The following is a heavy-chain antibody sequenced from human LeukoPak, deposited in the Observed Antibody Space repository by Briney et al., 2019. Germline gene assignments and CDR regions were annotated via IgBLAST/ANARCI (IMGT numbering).Heavy chain of an antibody. CDR2: TTGSGGST. J-gene: IGHJ4*02. CDR3: ARAKGGNYGTSPASY. D-gene: IGHD4-11*01. CDR1: GFIFSNYA. V-gene: IGHV3-23*01. Sequence: GGSLRLSCTASGFIFSNYAMYWVRQAPGKGLEWVSATTGSGGSTFYADSVKGRFTISKDNSKNSLHLQMNSLRVEDTAVYFCARAKGGNYGTSPASYWGQGSLVAVSS.